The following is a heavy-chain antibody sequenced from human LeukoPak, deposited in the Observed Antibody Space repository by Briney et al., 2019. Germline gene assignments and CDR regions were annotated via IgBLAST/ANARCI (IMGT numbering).Heavy chain of an antibody. J-gene: IGHJ6*02. D-gene: IGHD3-10*01. CDR3: AREPRLLWFGELGSYYYGMDV. V-gene: IGHV4-34*01. Sequence: SETLSLTCAVYGGSFSGYYWSWIRQPPGKGLEWIGEINHSGSTNYNPSLKSRVTISVDTSKNQFSLKLSSVTAADTAVYYCAREPRLLWFGELGSYYYGMDVRGQGTTVTVSS. CDR1: GGSFSGYY. CDR2: INHSGST.